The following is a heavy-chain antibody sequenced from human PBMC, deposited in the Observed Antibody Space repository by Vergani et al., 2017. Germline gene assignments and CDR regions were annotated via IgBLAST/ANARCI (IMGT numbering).Heavy chain of an antibody. J-gene: IGHJ4*02. V-gene: IGHV3-23*01. CDR2: ISGSGGST. CDR1: GFPFSSYA. D-gene: IGHD3-22*01. CDR3: AKLNYYDSSGYYTSHYFDY. Sequence: EVQLLESGGGLVQPGGSLRLSCAASGFPFSSYAMSWVRQAPGKGLGWVSAISGSGGSTYYADSVKGRFTISSDNSKNTLYLQMNSLRAEDTAVYYCAKLNYYDSSGYYTSHYFDYWGQGTLVTVSS.